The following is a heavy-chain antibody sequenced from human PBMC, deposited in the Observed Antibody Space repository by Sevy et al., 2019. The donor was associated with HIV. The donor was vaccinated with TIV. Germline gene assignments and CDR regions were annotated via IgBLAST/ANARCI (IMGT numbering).Heavy chain of an antibody. CDR1: GFTFSTYG. CDR3: ARKGWGTAMVYGMDV. CDR2: ISYDGIKT. V-gene: IGHV3-30*03. Sequence: GGSLRLSCAASGFTFSTYGMHWVRQAPGKGLEWVAVISYDGIKTYYADSMKGRFTISRDNSKNTLYLQMNSLRPEDTAVYYCARKGWGTAMVYGMDVWGQGTTVTVSS. D-gene: IGHD5-18*01. J-gene: IGHJ6*02.